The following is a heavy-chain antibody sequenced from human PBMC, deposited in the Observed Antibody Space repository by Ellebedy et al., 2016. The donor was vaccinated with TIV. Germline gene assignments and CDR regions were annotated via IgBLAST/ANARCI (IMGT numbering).Heavy chain of an antibody. J-gene: IGHJ4*02. CDR2: INAGNGNT. Sequence: ASVKVSCXASGYTLTSYVMHWVRQAPGQRLEWMGWINAGNGNTKYSQKFQGRVTMTRDTSASTAYMELSSLRSEDTAVYYCARGYSSSSGIDYWGQGTLVTVSS. D-gene: IGHD6-6*01. CDR3: ARGYSSSSGIDY. V-gene: IGHV1-3*01. CDR1: GYTLTSYV.